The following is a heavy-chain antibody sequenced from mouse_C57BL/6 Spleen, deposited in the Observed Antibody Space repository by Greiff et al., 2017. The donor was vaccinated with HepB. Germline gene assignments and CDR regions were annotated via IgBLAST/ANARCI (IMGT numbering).Heavy chain of an antibody. J-gene: IGHJ3*01. Sequence: EVQLVESGGGLVKPGGSLKLSCAASGFTFSSYAMSWVRQTPEKRLEWVATISDGGSYTYYPDNVKGRFTISRDNAKNNLNLQMSHLKSEDTAMYYCARDDAAWFAYWGQGTLVTVSA. CDR3: ARDDAAWFAY. V-gene: IGHV5-4*01. CDR2: ISDGGSYT. CDR1: GFTFSSYA.